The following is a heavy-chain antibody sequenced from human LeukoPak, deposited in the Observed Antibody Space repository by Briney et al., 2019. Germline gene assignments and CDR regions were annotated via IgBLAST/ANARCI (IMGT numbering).Heavy chain of an antibody. CDR2: IYYSGST. CDR1: GGSISSYY. CDR3: TGGGGETYCSGGSCYEGGYFDY. Sequence: PSETLSLTCTVSGGSISSYYWSWIRQPPGKGLEWIGYIYYSGSTNYNPSLKSRVTISVDTSKNQFSLKLSSVTAADTAVYYCTGGGGETYCSGGSCYEGGYFDYWGQGTLVTVSS. J-gene: IGHJ4*02. D-gene: IGHD2-15*01. V-gene: IGHV4-59*01.